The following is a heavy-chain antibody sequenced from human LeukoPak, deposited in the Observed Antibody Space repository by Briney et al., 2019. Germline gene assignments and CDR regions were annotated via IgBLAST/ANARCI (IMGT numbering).Heavy chain of an antibody. J-gene: IGHJ4*02. V-gene: IGHV3-30*04. CDR2: ISYDGSNK. D-gene: IGHD1-26*01. CDR3: AREQWELPRQLNYFDY. Sequence: GGSLRLSCAASGFTFSSYAMHWVRQAPGKGLEWVAVISYDGSNKYYADSVKGRFTISRDNSKNTLYLQMNSLRAEDTAVYYCAREQWELPRQLNYFDYWGQGTLVTVSS. CDR1: GFTFSSYA.